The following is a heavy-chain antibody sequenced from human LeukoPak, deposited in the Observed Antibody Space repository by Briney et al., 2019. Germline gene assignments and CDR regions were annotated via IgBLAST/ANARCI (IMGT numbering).Heavy chain of an antibody. CDR1: GFTFSNAW. Sequence: GGSLRLSCATSGFTFSNAWMNWVRKAPGKGLEWVGRIRSNSDGGTIDYAAPVKGRFTLSRDDSKTTLYLQMNSLQTEDTAVYYCATDFYDSTWGQGTLVTVSS. D-gene: IGHD3-22*01. V-gene: IGHV3-15*07. J-gene: IGHJ5*02. CDR2: IRSNSDGGTI. CDR3: ATDFYDST.